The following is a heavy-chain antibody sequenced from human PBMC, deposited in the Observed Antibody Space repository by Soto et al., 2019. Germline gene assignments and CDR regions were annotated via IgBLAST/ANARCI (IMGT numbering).Heavy chain of an antibody. V-gene: IGHV3-53*01. Sequence: EVQLVESGGGLIQPGGSLRLSCAASGFTVSSNYMSWVRQAPGKGLEWVSVIYSGGSTYYADSVKGRFTISRDNSKNTLYLQMNSLRAEDTAVYYCARVYSSGWYRVWGHWGQGTLVTVSS. J-gene: IGHJ4*02. CDR2: IYSGGST. CDR3: ARVYSSGWYRVWGH. D-gene: IGHD6-19*01. CDR1: GFTVSSNY.